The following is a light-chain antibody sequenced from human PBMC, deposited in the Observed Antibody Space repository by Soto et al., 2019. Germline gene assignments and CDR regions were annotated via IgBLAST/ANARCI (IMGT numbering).Light chain of an antibody. CDR2: SAS. J-gene: IGKJ5*01. CDR3: QKFNTAPLT. CDR1: QDISVY. Sequence: DIQMTQSPSSLSASVGDRVTITCRASQDISVYLAWYQQKPGKVPKLLIYSASTLQSGVPSRFSGSGSGTDFTLTIRSLQPKDVATYYCQKFNTAPLTFGQGTRLEIK. V-gene: IGKV1-27*01.